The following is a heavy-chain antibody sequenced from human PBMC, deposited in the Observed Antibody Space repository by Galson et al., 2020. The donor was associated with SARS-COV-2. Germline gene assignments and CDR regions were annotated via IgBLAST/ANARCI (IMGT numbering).Heavy chain of an antibody. V-gene: IGHV3-30*04. J-gene: IGHJ4*02. Sequence: QLGESLKISCAASGFTFSSYAMHRVRQAPGKGLEWVAVISYDGSNKYYADSVKGRFTISRDNSKNTLYLQMNSLRAEDTAVYYCARTHSGSYWSDWDYWGQGTLVTVSS. CDR3: ARTHSGSYWSDWDY. D-gene: IGHD1-26*01. CDR1: GFTFSSYA. CDR2: ISYDGSNK.